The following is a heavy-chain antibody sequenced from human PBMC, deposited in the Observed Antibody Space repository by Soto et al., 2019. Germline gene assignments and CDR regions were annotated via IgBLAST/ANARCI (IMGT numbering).Heavy chain of an antibody. J-gene: IGHJ4*02. CDR3: VRGDSGSQHGKWS. D-gene: IGHD1-26*01. Sequence: EVQLVESGGGLVQSGGSLRLSCAASGFTFSSYWMHWVRQAPGKGLVWLSRINTGGSTTAYADSVKGRFTISRDNAKNTLFLQMHSLGSEDTAVYYCVRGDSGSQHGKWSWGQGTLVTVSS. CDR1: GFTFSSYW. V-gene: IGHV3-74*01. CDR2: INTGGSTT.